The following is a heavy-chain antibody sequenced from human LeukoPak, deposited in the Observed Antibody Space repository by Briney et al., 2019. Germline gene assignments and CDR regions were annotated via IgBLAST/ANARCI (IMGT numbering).Heavy chain of an antibody. D-gene: IGHD2-2*01. V-gene: IGHV3-23*01. CDR2: ISGSGGST. CDR1: GFTFSSYA. CDR3: AKESHDIVVVPAAMGLDY. J-gene: IGHJ4*02. Sequence: GGSLRLSCAASGFTFSSYAMSWVRQAPGKGLEWVSAISGSGGSTYYADSVKGRFTISRDNSKNTLYLQMNSLRAEDTAVYYCAKESHDIVVVPAAMGLDYWGQGTLVTVSS.